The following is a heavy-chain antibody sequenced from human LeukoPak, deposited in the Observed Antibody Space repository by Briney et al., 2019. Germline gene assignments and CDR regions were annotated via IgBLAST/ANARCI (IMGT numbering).Heavy chain of an antibody. CDR3: TRDRLGFDP. Sequence: GGSLRLSCATSGFTFSSIWMSWGRQAPGKGLERVANIKHDGSETNYVDSVKGRFTISRDNAKNSLHLQMNGLRVEDTAVYYCTRDRLGFDPWGQGTLVTVSS. V-gene: IGHV3-7*04. CDR2: IKHDGSET. J-gene: IGHJ5*02. CDR1: GFTFSSIW.